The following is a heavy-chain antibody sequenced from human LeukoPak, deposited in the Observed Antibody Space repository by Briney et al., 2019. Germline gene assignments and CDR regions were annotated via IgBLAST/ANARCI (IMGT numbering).Heavy chain of an antibody. V-gene: IGHV4-34*01. Sequence: SETLSLTCAVYGGSFSGYYWSWIRQPPGKGLEWIGEINHSGSTNYNPSLKSRVTISVDTSKNQFSLKLSSGTAADTAVYYCAREGRMGYYDSSGYTYWGQGTLVTVSS. D-gene: IGHD3-22*01. J-gene: IGHJ4*02. CDR2: INHSGST. CDR3: AREGRMGYYDSSGYTY. CDR1: GGSFSGYY.